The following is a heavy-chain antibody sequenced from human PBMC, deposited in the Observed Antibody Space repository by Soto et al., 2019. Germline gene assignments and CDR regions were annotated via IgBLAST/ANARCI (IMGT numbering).Heavy chain of an antibody. J-gene: IGHJ5*02. CDR3: ATTRGIAVGGSFDH. CDR2: FYSGST. CDR1: GASISSRSSY. D-gene: IGHD6-13*01. V-gene: IGHV4-39*01. Sequence: QVQLQESDPGLVKPSETLSLTCIVSGASISSRSSYWGWIRQPPGKGLEWVGTFYSGSTYNNPSLKSRVTISVDTSKNQFSLKLSSVDAEDTAIYYCATTRGIAVGGSFDHWGQGTLVTVSS.